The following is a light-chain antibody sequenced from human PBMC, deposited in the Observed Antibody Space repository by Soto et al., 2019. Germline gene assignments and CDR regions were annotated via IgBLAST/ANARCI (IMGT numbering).Light chain of an antibody. CDR3: QQRSNWPWT. J-gene: IGKJ1*01. Sequence: EIVLTQSPATLSLSPGARATLSCRASQSVSTYLAWYQQKPGQAPRLLIYDASKRATGIPARFSGSGSGTDFTLTIRSLEPEDFAVYYCQQRSNWPWTFGQGTKVEIK. V-gene: IGKV3-11*01. CDR2: DAS. CDR1: QSVSTY.